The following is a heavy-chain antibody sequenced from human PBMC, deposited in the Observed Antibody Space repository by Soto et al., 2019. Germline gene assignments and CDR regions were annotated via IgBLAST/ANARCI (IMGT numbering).Heavy chain of an antibody. CDR2: IYYSGST. D-gene: IGHD6-6*01. J-gene: IGHJ4*02. CDR1: GGSISSSSYY. Sequence: PSETLSLTCTVSGGSISSSSYYWGWIRQPPGKGLEWIGSIYYSGSTYYNPSLKSRVTISVDTSKNQFSLKLSSVTAADTAVYYCARQAKGGPLPSLGTMYSSSSGGYWGQGTLVTVSS. V-gene: IGHV4-39*01. CDR3: ARQAKGGPLPSLGTMYSSSSGGY.